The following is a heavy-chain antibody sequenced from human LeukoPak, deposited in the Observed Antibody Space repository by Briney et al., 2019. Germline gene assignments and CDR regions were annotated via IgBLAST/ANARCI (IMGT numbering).Heavy chain of an antibody. D-gene: IGHD2-15*01. CDR1: GFTFSSYS. CDR3: ARGGGDIVVVVAAPTDY. CDR2: ISNSSSYI. Sequence: GGSLRLSCAASGFTFSSYSMNWVRQAPGKGLEWVSSISNSSSYIYYADSVKGRFTISRDNAKNSLYLQMNSLRAEDTAVYYCARGGGDIVVVVAAPTDYWGQGTLVTVSS. J-gene: IGHJ4*02. V-gene: IGHV3-21*01.